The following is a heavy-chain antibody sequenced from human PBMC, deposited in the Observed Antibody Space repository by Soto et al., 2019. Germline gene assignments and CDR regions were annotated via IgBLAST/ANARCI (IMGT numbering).Heavy chain of an antibody. CDR1: GFTFSTYS. CDR2: IDCRTGTI. J-gene: IGHJ4*02. CDR3: ARDSDYAFDY. D-gene: IGHD2-2*01. V-gene: IGHV3-48*02. Sequence: VQLVESGGGLVQPGGSLKLSCAASGFTFSTYSMNWVRQAPGKGLDWISYIDCRTGTIHYADSVKGRFTISGDKAQNSLYLQMSSLRDEDTAVYYCARDSDYAFDYWGQGTLVTVSS.